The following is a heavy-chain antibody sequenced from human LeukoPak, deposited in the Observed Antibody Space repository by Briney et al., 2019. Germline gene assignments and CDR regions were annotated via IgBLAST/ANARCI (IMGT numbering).Heavy chain of an antibody. CDR1: GGSISSYY. CDR2: IYYSGST. Sequence: KTSETLSLTCTVSGGSISSYYWSWIRQPPGKGLEWIGYIYYSGSTNYNPSLKSRVTISVDTSKNQFSLKLSSVAAADTAVYYCARDPQSYSSSWYLGISWFDPWGQGTLVTVSS. D-gene: IGHD6-13*01. J-gene: IGHJ5*02. CDR3: ARDPQSYSSSWYLGISWFDP. V-gene: IGHV4-59*12.